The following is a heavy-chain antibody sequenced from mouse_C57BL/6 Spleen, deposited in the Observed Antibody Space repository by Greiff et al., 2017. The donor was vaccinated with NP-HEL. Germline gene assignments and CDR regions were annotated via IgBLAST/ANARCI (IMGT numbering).Heavy chain of an antibody. J-gene: IGHJ3*01. D-gene: IGHD1-1*01. V-gene: IGHV1-54*01. CDR3: ARNYGSSYGSLAY. CDR1: GYAFTNYL. Sequence: QVQLKQSGAELVRPGTSVKVSCKASGYAFTNYLIEWVKQRPGQGLEWIGVINPGSGGTNYNEKFKGKATLTADKSSSTAYMQLSSLTSEDSAFYFCARNYGSSYGSLAYWGQGTLVTVSA. CDR2: INPGSGGT.